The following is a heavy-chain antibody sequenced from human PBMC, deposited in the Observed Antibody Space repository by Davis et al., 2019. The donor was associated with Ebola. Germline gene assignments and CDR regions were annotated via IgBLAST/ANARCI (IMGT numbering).Heavy chain of an antibody. J-gene: IGHJ6*02. CDR3: AAERETGTTGTYYYYGMDV. CDR2: IVVGSGNT. CDR1: GFTFTSSA. Sequence: SVKVSCKASGFTFTSSAVQWVRQARGQRLEWIGWIVVGSGNTNYVQKFQERVTITRDMSTSTAYMELSSLRSEDTAVYYCAAERETGTTGTYYYYGMDVWGQGTTVTVSS. V-gene: IGHV1-58*01. D-gene: IGHD1-7*01.